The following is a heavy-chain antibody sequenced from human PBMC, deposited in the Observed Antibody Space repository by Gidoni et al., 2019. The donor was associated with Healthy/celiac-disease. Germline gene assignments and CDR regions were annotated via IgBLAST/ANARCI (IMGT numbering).Heavy chain of an antibody. J-gene: IGHJ4*02. CDR2: IDWDDDK. V-gene: IGHV2-70*01. Sequence: QVTLRESVPALVKPTQTLTLTCTFSVFSLSTSGMCVSWIRQPPGKALEWLALIDWDDDKYYSTSLKTRLTISKDTSKNQVVLTMTNMDPVDTATYYCARVRYFDWRFDYWGQGTLVTVSS. CDR1: VFSLSTSGMC. D-gene: IGHD3-9*01. CDR3: ARVRYFDWRFDY.